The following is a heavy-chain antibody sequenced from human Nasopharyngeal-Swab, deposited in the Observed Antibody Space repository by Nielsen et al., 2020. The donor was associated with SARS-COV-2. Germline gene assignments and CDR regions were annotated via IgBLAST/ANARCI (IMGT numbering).Heavy chain of an antibody. J-gene: IGHJ4*02. CDR1: GFIFGNYA. CDR2: IGGNGART. V-gene: IGHV3-23*01. Sequence: GESLKISCVASGFIFGNYAMAWVRQAPGKGLEWVSAIGGNGARTHYADSVRGRFIISRDNSKSTLDLQMNSLRAEDTAVYYCAKTFHYYDSMLELYYFDYWGQGTLVTVSS. D-gene: IGHD3-22*01. CDR3: AKTFHYYDSMLELYYFDY.